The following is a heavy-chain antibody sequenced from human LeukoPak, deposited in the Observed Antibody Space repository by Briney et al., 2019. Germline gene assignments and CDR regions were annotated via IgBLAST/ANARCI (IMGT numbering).Heavy chain of an antibody. CDR3: ARDRGYTQDY. Sequence: GRSLRLSCAASGFTFSSYGIHWVRQTPGKGLEWVAVIAYDGGNKYYADSVKGRFTISRDNSKNTLYLQMNSLRAEDTAVYYCARDRGYTQDYWGQGTLVTVSS. V-gene: IGHV3-30-3*01. J-gene: IGHJ4*02. D-gene: IGHD5-12*01. CDR2: IAYDGGNK. CDR1: GFTFSSYG.